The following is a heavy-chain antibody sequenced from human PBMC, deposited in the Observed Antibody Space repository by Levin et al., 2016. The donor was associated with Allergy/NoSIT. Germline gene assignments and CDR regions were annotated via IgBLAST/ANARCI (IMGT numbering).Heavy chain of an antibody. D-gene: IGHD3-16*02. V-gene: IGHV4-59*01. CDR1: GGSIRSFS. CDR3: ARGYDYVWGSDRYVAYFDY. CDR2: IYYSGGA. Sequence: SETLSLTCTVSGGSIRSFSWNWIRQSPGKGLEWIGDIYYSGGANYNPSLKSRVTISIDTAKTLVSLKLSSVTSADTAVYYCARGYDYVWGSDRYVAYFDYWGQGSLVTVSS. J-gene: IGHJ4*02.